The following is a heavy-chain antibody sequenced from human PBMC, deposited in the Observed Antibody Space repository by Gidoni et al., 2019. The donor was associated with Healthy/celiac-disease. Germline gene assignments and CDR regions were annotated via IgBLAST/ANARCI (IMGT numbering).Heavy chain of an antibody. CDR3: ARETLAYYYYYYMDV. V-gene: IGHV3-33*01. CDR1: GFTFSSYG. J-gene: IGHJ6*03. CDR2: IWYDGSNK. Sequence: QVQLVESGGGVVQPGRSLRLSCAASGFTFSSYGMHWVRQAPGKGLEWVAVIWYDGSNKYYADSVKGRFTISRDNSKNTLYLQMNSLRAEDTAVYYCARETLAYYYYYYMDVWGKGTTVTVSS.